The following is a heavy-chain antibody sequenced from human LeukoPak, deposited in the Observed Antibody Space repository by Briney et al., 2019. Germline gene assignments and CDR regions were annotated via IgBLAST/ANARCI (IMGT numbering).Heavy chain of an antibody. CDR1: GGSISPYY. D-gene: IGHD3-10*01. J-gene: IGHJ4*02. Sequence: SETLSLTCTVSGGSISPYYWNWIRQPPGKGLEWIGRIYSSGDTNYNASLEGRVTMSVDTSKNQFSLELTSVTAADTAVYYCARDPSLRFGEPYFDSWGRGTLVTVSS. V-gene: IGHV4-4*07. CDR3: ARDPSLRFGEPYFDS. CDR2: IYSSGDT.